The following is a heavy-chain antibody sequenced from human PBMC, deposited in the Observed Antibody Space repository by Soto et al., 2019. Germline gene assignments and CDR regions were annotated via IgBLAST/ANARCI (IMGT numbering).Heavy chain of an antibody. V-gene: IGHV3-23*01. D-gene: IGHD6-19*01. CDR3: AKRVSGWSNFNY. J-gene: IGHJ4*02. CDR1: GFTFSSYA. Sequence: EVQLLESGGGLVQPGGSLRLSCAASGFTFSSYAMSWVRQAPGKGLEWVSVISSSGGSTYYADSVKGRFTISRDNSKNTLYLQMNCLRAEDTAVYYCAKRVSGWSNFNYCGQGIMVTVSS. CDR2: ISSSGGST.